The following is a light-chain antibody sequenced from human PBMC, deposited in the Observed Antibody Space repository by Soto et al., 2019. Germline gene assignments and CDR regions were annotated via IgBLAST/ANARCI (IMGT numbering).Light chain of an antibody. CDR1: SSDVGSYNL. V-gene: IGLV2-23*03. J-gene: IGLJ1*01. CDR2: EGS. Sequence: QSALTQPASVSGSPGQSITISCTGTSSDVGSYNLVSWYQQHPGKAPKLMIYEGSKRPSGVSNRFSGSKSGNTASLTISGLQAEDEADYYCCSYAGSSTFEGVFGTGTRSPS. CDR3: CSYAGSSTFEGV.